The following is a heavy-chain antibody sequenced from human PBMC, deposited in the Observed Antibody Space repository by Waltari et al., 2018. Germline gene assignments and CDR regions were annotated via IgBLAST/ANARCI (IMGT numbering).Heavy chain of an antibody. CDR2: IYHSGTT. J-gene: IGHJ4*02. Sequence: QVQLQESGPGLVKPSETLSLTCTVSGGSISSGGYYWNWIRQNPGRGLEWIEYIYHSGTTYNNPSLKSRVTISVCRSKNQLSLNLTSVTAADTAVYFCARGGIAAADLDSWGQGTLVTVSS. D-gene: IGHD6-13*01. CDR3: ARGGIAAADLDS. CDR1: GGSISSGGYY. V-gene: IGHV4-31*03.